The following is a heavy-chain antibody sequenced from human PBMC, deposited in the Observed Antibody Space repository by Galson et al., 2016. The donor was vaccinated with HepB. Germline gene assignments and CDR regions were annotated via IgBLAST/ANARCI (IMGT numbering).Heavy chain of an antibody. CDR2: IIPISGTA. V-gene: IGHV1-69*13. D-gene: IGHD6-19*01. CDR3: ARGSSSGWYEPFDY. J-gene: IGHJ4*02. Sequence: SVKVSCKASGVTFSSYAINWVRQAPGQGLEWMGGIIPISGTANYAQNFQGRVTITADESTSTAYMELSSLRSEDTAVYYCARGSSSGWYEPFDYWGQGTLVIVSS. CDR1: GVTFSSYA.